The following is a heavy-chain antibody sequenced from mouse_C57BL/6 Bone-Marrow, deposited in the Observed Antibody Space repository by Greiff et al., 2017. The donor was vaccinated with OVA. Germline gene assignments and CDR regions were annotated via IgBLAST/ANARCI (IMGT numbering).Heavy chain of an antibody. CDR2: IDPSDSYT. J-gene: IGHJ1*03. D-gene: IGHD1-1*02. V-gene: IGHV1-69*01. CDR1: GYTFTSYW. Sequence: VQLQQPGAELVMPGASVKLSCKASGYTFTSYWMHWVQQRPGQGLEWIGEIDPSDSYTNYNQKFKGKYTLTVDKSSSTAYMQLSSLTSEDSAVYYSSRGNGYWYFEVWGTGTTVTVAS. CDR3: SRGNGYWYFEV.